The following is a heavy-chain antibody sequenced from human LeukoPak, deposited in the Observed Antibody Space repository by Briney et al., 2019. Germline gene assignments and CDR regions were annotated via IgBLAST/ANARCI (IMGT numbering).Heavy chain of an antibody. D-gene: IGHD1-26*01. CDR3: AKVNSGSCYDRYYFDY. J-gene: IGHJ4*02. CDR2: ISGSGGST. V-gene: IGHV3-23*01. Sequence: AGGSLRLSCAASGFTFSSYAMSWVRQAPGKGLEWVSAISGSGGSTYYADSVKGRFTISRDNSKNTLYLQMNSLRAEDTTVYYCAKVNSGSCYDRYYFDYWGQGTLVTVSS. CDR1: GFTFSSYA.